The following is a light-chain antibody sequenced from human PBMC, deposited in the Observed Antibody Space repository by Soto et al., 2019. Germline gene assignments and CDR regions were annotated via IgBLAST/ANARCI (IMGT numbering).Light chain of an antibody. CDR3: QQYYIWPPWT. J-gene: IGKJ1*01. Sequence: DIVLTQSPANLSVSVGQRVTLSCRASESMSDDLAWYQHKPGRAPSLLIYRSSTRAAGVSARFSGSGSVTDFTRTIRSLQPKDSAVYYCQQYYIWPPWTIGQGTKVEI. CDR2: RSS. V-gene: IGKV3-15*01. CDR1: ESMSDD.